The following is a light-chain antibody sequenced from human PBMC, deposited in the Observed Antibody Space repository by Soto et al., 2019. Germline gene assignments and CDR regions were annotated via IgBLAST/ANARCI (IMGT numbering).Light chain of an antibody. V-gene: IGKV3-15*01. CDR3: QQYKNWWT. Sequence: EIVMTQSPATLSVSPGERATLSCRASQSISSNLAWYQQKPGQAPRLLIYGASTRATDIPARFSGSGSGTEFTLTISSLQSEDFAVYYCQQYKNWWTFGQGTKVDIK. CDR2: GAS. J-gene: IGKJ1*01. CDR1: QSISSN.